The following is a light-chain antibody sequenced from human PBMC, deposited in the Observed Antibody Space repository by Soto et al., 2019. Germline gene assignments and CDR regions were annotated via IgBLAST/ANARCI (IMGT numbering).Light chain of an antibody. J-gene: IGKJ1*01. Sequence: DIQMTQSPSAMSASVGDRVTITCRASQAISNYLAWFQQKPGKVPERLIYAASSLDSGVPSRFSSSGSETEFTLTISSLQPEDFETYYCLQHYSYPPMFGQGTKVDI. V-gene: IGKV1-17*03. CDR3: LQHYSYPPM. CDR1: QAISNY. CDR2: AAS.